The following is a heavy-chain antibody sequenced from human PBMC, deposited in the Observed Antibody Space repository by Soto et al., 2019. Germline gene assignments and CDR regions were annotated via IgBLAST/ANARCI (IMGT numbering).Heavy chain of an antibody. Sequence: XSVKGSCDTSGYPFSNYGITWVRQAPGQPLEWLGWISLYSDGTNYAQKFQGRVSMTTDTSTTTAYMELRSLRSDDTAVYYCARVVPGAEAWFGPWGQGTLVTVSS. CDR3: ARVVPGAEAWFGP. CDR2: ISLYSDGT. D-gene: IGHD2-2*01. V-gene: IGHV1-18*01. J-gene: IGHJ5*02. CDR1: GYPFSNYG.